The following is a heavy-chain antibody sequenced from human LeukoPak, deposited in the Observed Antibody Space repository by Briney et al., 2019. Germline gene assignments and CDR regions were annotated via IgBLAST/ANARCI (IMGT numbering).Heavy chain of an antibody. J-gene: IGHJ5*02. CDR1: GYTFTGYY. CDR2: INPKSGGT. Sequence: GASVKVSCKASGYTFTGYYMHWVRQAPGQGLEWMGWINPKSGGTKYGQKFQGRVAMTRDTSISTAYMELSRLRSDDTAVYYCAREYGSGISAGLDWFDPWGQGTLVTVSS. D-gene: IGHD3-10*01. V-gene: IGHV1-2*02. CDR3: AREYGSGISAGLDWFDP.